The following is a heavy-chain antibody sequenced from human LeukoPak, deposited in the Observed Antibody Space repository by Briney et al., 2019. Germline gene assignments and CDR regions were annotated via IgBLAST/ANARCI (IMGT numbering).Heavy chain of an antibody. V-gene: IGHV3-30-3*01. CDR3: ARGAYYYED. Sequence: PGGSLRLSCAASGFTFSNNAMSWVRQAPGKGLEWVAVISYDGSNKYYADSVKGRFTISRDNAKNSLYLQMNSLRAEDTAVYYCARGAYYYEDWGQGTLVTVSS. D-gene: IGHD3-22*01. CDR1: GFTFSNNA. CDR2: ISYDGSNK. J-gene: IGHJ4*02.